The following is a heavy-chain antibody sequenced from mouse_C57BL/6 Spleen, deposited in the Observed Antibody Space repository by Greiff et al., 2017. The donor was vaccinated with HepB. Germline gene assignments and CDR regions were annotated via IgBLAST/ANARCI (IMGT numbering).Heavy chain of an antibody. CDR2: IDPSDSYT. CDR1: GYPFTSFW. Sequence: QVQLQQPGAELVMPGASVKLSCKASGYPFTSFWMHRVKQRPGQGLEWIGEIDPSDSYTNYNKKFKGKSTLTVDKSSSTACMPLSSLTSEDSAVYYEARSAADFDYWGQGTTLTASS. V-gene: IGHV1-69*01. J-gene: IGHJ2*01. D-gene: IGHD6-1*01. CDR3: ARSAADFDY.